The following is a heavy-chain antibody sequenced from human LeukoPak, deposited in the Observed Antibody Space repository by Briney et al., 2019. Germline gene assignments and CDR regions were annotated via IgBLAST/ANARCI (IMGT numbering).Heavy chain of an antibody. Sequence: SETLSLTCTVSGGSISSGGYYWSWIRQPPGKGLEWIGYIYHSGSTYYNPSLKSRVTISVDRSKNQYSLKLSSVTAADTAVYYCARDSSDFWSGYGYFDYWGQGTLVTVSS. CDR2: IYHSGST. D-gene: IGHD3-3*01. CDR1: GGSISSGGYY. J-gene: IGHJ4*02. V-gene: IGHV4-30-2*01. CDR3: ARDSSDFWSGYGYFDY.